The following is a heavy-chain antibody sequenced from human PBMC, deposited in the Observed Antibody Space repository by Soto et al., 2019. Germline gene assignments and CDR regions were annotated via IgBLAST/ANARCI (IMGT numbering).Heavy chain of an antibody. CDR1: GDIVSSNSAA. D-gene: IGHD6-19*01. CDR3: ARGVTSGGAVAGNYYYYGMDV. Sequence: PSQTLSLTCAVSGDIVSSNSAAWNWIRQSPSRGLEWLGRTYYRSKWYNDYAVSVKSRITINPDTSKNQFSLQLNSVTPEDTAVYYCARGVTSGGAVAGNYYYYGMDVWGQGTTVTVSS. J-gene: IGHJ6*02. V-gene: IGHV6-1*01. CDR2: TYYRSKWYN.